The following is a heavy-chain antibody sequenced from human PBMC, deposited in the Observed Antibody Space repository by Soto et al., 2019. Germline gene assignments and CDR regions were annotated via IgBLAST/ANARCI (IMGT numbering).Heavy chain of an antibody. D-gene: IGHD3-22*01. CDR2: IYSGGST. Sequence: EVQLVESGGGLIQPGGSLRLSCAASGFTVSSNYMSWVRQAPGKGLEWASVIYSGGSTYYADSVKGRFTISRDNSKNTLYLQMNSLRAEDTAVYYCARRYYYDSSGYNDYWGQGTLVTVSS. CDR1: GFTVSSNY. J-gene: IGHJ4*02. V-gene: IGHV3-53*01. CDR3: ARRYYYDSSGYNDY.